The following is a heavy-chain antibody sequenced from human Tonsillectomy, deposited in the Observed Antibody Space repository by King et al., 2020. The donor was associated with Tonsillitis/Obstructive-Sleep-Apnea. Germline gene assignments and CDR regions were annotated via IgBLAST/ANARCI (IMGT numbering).Heavy chain of an antibody. CDR3: TSEVRYYYAW. J-gene: IGHJ4*02. Sequence: VQLVESGGGLVQPGGSLTLSCAASGFMFSDSAMHWVRQASGKGLEWIGRIRSKANNYATAYAASVKGRFTISRDDSNNTAYLQMNSLKTEDTAVYYCTSEVRYYYAWWGQGTLVTVSS. D-gene: IGHD3-10*01. V-gene: IGHV3-73*02. CDR1: GFMFSDSA. CDR2: IRSKANNYAT.